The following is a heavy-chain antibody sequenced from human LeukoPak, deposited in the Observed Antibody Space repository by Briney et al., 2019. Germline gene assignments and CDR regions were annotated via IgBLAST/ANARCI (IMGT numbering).Heavy chain of an antibody. CDR3: ARDIRSRDILTGYPTGYYMDV. CDR2: IYSGGST. CDR1: GFTVSSNY. V-gene: IGHV3-66*01. J-gene: IGHJ6*03. D-gene: IGHD3-9*01. Sequence: PGGSLRLSCAASGFTVSSNYMSWVRQAPGKGLEWVSVIYSGGSTYYADSVKGRFTISRDNSKNTLYLQMNSLRAEDTAVYYCARDIRSRDILTGYPTGYYMDVWGKGTTVTISS.